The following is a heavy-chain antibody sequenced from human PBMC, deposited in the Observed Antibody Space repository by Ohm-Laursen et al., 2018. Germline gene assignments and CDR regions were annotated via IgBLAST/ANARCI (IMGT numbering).Heavy chain of an antibody. V-gene: IGHV3-11*01. CDR1: GFTFSDYY. CDR2: ISSSGSTK. Sequence: SLRLSCTASGFTFSDYYMSWIRQAPGKGLEWVSYISSSGSTKYYADSVKGRFTISRDNAKNSLYLQMNSLRAEDTAVYYCARGAVPAAPGERYYYYGMDVWGQGTTVTVSS. D-gene: IGHD2-2*01. J-gene: IGHJ6*02. CDR3: ARGAVPAAPGERYYYYGMDV.